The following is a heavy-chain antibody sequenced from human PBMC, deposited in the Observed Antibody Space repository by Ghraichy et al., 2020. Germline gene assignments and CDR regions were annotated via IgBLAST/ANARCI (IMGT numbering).Heavy chain of an antibody. Sequence: SETLSLTCAVYGGSFSGYYWSWIRQPPGKGLEWIGEINHSGSTNYNPSLKSRVTISVDTSKNQFSLKLSSVTAADTAVYYCARLKGGGMVRGVPPSGFDYWGQGTLVTVSS. CDR2: INHSGST. D-gene: IGHD3-10*01. CDR1: GGSFSGYY. J-gene: IGHJ4*02. V-gene: IGHV4-34*01. CDR3: ARLKGGGMVRGVPPSGFDY.